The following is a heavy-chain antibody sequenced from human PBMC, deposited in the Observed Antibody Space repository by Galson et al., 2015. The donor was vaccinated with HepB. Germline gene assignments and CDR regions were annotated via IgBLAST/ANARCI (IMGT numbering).Heavy chain of an antibody. CDR1: GFIFSDHY. CDR2: SRNKDKSYTT. Sequence: SLRLSCAASGFIFSDHYMDWVRQAPGKGLEWVGRSRNKDKSYTTEYAASVKGRFTVSRDVSSNSLYLQMNSLKTEDTAVYYCVRVGTYYYDSSGYRGALDIWGQGTVVTVSS. CDR3: VRVGTYYYDSSGYRGALDI. J-gene: IGHJ3*02. V-gene: IGHV3-72*01. D-gene: IGHD3-22*01.